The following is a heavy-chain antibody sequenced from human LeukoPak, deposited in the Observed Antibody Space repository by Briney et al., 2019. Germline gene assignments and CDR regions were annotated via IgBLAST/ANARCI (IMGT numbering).Heavy chain of an antibody. Sequence: SETLSLTCTVSGDSISSGSYYWGWIRQPPGKELEWIGIVYYTGRTYYNPSLESRVTISADTSENQFSLRLSSVTAADSAVYYCATQDSGDSYGYIAYWGQGTLVTVSS. CDR3: ATQDSGDSYGYIAY. J-gene: IGHJ4*02. CDR1: GDSISSGSYY. V-gene: IGHV4-39*01. D-gene: IGHD5-18*01. CDR2: VYYTGRT.